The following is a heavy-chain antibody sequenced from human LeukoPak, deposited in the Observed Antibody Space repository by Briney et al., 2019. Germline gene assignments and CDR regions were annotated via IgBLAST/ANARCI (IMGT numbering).Heavy chain of an antibody. CDR3: AKGRCSSTSCYGGY. Sequence: GGSLRLSCAASGFTFSSYGMHWVRQAPGKGLEWVAFIRYDGSNKYYADSVKGRFTISRDNSKNTLYLQMNSLRAEDTAVYYCAKGRCSSTSCYGGYWGQGTLVTVSS. D-gene: IGHD2-2*01. CDR2: IRYDGSNK. V-gene: IGHV3-30*02. J-gene: IGHJ4*02. CDR1: GFTFSSYG.